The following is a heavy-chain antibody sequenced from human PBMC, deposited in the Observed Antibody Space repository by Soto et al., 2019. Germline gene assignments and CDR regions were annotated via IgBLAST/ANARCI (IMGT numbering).Heavy chain of an antibody. CDR3: AKVPHIVVVPAATSFLDY. CDR1: GFTFSSYA. D-gene: IGHD2-2*01. CDR2: ISGSGGST. J-gene: IGHJ4*02. V-gene: IGHV3-23*01. Sequence: EVQLLESGGGLVQPGGSLRLSCAASGFTFSSYAMSWVRQAPGKGLEWVSAISGSGGSTYYADSVKGRFTISRDNSKNTLYLQMNRLRAEDTAVYYCAKVPHIVVVPAATSFLDYWGQGTLVTVSS.